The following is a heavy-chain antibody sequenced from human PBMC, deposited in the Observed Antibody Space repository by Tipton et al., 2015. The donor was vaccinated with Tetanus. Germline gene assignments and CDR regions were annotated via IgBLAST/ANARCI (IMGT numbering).Heavy chain of an antibody. V-gene: IGHV3-23*01. CDR2: ITADGGGT. CDR1: GFPFSSYA. Sequence: SLRLSCAASGFPFSSYALIWVRQAPGKGLEWVSSITADGGGTYYADSVKGRFTISRDNSRNTVYLQMNSLRADDTAVYFCTKDLRPNVGFDLWGRGTLVTVSS. CDR3: TKDLRPNVGFDL. J-gene: IGHJ2*01. D-gene: IGHD3-16*01.